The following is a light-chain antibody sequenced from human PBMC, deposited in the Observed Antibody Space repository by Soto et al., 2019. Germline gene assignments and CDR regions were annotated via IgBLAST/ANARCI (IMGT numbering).Light chain of an antibody. CDR2: DAS. J-gene: IGKJ4*01. CDR1: QSVRSY. V-gene: IGKV3-11*01. Sequence: EIVLTQSPATLSLSPGERATLSCRASQSVRSYLVWYQQKPGQAPRLLIYDASTRATGIPARFSGSGSGTDFTLTISSLEPEDFAVYYCQHRSAWPIIFGGGTKVEIK. CDR3: QHRSAWPII.